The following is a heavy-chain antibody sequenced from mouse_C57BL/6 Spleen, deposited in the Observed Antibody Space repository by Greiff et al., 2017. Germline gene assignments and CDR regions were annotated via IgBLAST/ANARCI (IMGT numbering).Heavy chain of an antibody. Sequence: QVQLQQSGAELARPGASVKLSCKASGYTFTRYGISWVKQRNGQGLAWIGEIYPRSGNNYYNETFTGKAPLTADKSSSTAYMELRSLTAEDSAVYFCALYYDYDGYAMDYWGQGTSVTVSS. J-gene: IGHJ4*01. CDR1: GYTFTRYG. V-gene: IGHV1-81*01. CDR3: ALYYDYDGYAMDY. CDR2: IYPRSGNN. D-gene: IGHD2-4*01.